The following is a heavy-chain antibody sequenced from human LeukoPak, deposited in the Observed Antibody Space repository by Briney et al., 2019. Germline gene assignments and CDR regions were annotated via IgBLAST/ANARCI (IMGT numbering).Heavy chain of an antibody. V-gene: IGHV4-34*01. CDR3: ARDRYGGIIDY. CDR2: INHSGST. J-gene: IGHJ4*02. CDR1: GGSFSGYY. Sequence: KPSETLSLTCAVYGGSFSGYYWSWIRQPPGKGLEWIGEINHSGSTNYNPSLKSRVTISVDTSKNQFSLKLTSVTAADTAMYYCARDRYGGIIDYWGQGTLVTVSS. D-gene: IGHD1-1*01.